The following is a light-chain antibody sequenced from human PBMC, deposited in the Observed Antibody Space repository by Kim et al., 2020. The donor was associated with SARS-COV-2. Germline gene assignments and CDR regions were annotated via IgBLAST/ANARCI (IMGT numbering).Light chain of an antibody. CDR3: QSYDSSLSGL. Sequence: GQRVTISFSGSSSNIGAGYDVHWYQQLPGTAPKLLIYGNSNRPSGVPDRFSGSKSGTSASLAITGLQAEDEADYYCQSYDSSLSGLFGGGTQLTVL. CDR2: GNS. CDR1: SSNIGAGYD. J-gene: IGLJ2*01. V-gene: IGLV1-40*01.